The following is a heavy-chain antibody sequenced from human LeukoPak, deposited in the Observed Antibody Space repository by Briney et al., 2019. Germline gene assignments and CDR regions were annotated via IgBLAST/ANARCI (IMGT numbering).Heavy chain of an antibody. V-gene: IGHV3-48*02. CDR3: ASGPITFGGVIVTFDY. Sequence: GGSLRLSCAASGFTFSSYSMNWVRQAPGKGLQWVSYISSSSSTIYYADSVKGRFTISRDNAKNSLYLQMNSLRDEDTAVYYCASGPITFGGVIVTFDYWGQGTLVTVSS. D-gene: IGHD3-16*02. CDR1: GFTFSSYS. J-gene: IGHJ4*02. CDR2: ISSSSSTI.